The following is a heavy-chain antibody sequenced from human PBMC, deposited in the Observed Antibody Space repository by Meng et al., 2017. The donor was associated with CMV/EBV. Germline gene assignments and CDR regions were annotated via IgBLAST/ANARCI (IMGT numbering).Heavy chain of an antibody. CDR3: ARYCSSTSCPEGLFDY. D-gene: IGHD2-2*01. Sequence: GGSLRLSCAASGFTFSSYSMNWVRQAPGKGLEWVSYISSSSTIYYADSVKGRFSISRDNAKNSLYLQMNSLRAEDTAVYYCARYCSSTSCPEGLFDYWGQGTLVTVSS. J-gene: IGHJ4*02. V-gene: IGHV3-48*04. CDR1: GFTFSSYS. CDR2: ISSSSTI.